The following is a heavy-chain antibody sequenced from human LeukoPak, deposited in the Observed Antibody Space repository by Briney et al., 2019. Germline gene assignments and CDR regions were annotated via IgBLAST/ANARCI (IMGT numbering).Heavy chain of an antibody. CDR1: GFTFSDYY. J-gene: IGHJ4*02. V-gene: IGHV3-7*01. D-gene: IGHD3-3*01. CDR3: ARDRPTTIFGVGFDY. CDR2: IKQDGSEK. Sequence: GGSLRLSCAASGFTFSDYYMSWIRQAPGKGLEWVANIKQDGSEKYYVDSVKGRFTISRDNAKNSLYLQMNSLRAEDTAVYYCARDRPTTIFGVGFDYWGQGTLVTVSS.